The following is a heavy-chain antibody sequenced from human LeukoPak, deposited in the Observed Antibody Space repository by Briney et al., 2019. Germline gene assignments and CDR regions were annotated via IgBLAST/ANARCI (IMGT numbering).Heavy chain of an antibody. J-gene: IGHJ6*03. CDR3: ARDGLNTMVRGKIHYNYMDV. CDR2: INPNSGGT. D-gene: IGHD3-10*01. V-gene: IGHV1-2*02. Sequence: ASVKVSCKASGYTFTGYYMHWVRQAPGQGLEWMGWINPNSGGTNYAQKFQGRVTMTRDTSISTAYMELSRLRSDDTAVYYCARDGLNTMVRGKIHYNYMDVWGKGTTVSISS. CDR1: GYTFTGYY.